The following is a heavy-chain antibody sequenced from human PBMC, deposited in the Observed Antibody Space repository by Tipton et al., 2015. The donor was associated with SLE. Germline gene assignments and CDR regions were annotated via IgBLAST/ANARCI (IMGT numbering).Heavy chain of an antibody. J-gene: IGHJ6*02. CDR1: GGSISSGGYY. CDR3: ARDPAARRGMDV. D-gene: IGHD6-6*01. CDR2: IYYSGST. Sequence: LRLSCTVSGGSISSGGYYWSWIRQHPGKGLEWIGYIYYSGSTYYNPSLKSRVTISVDTSKNQFSLKLSSVTAADTAVHYCARDPAARRGMDVWGQGTTVTVSS. V-gene: IGHV4-31*03.